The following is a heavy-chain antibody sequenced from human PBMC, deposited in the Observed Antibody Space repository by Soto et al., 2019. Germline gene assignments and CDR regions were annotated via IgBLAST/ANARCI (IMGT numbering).Heavy chain of an antibody. J-gene: IGHJ4*02. Sequence: QLQLQESGPGLVKPSETLSLTCTVSGGSISSSSYYWGWIRQPPGKGLEWIGSIYYSGSTYYNPSLXSXVXIXXDTSKNQLSLKLSSVTAADTSVYYCATLWFGEGNYWGQGTLVTVSS. CDR2: IYYSGST. D-gene: IGHD3-10*01. CDR3: ATLWFGEGNY. V-gene: IGHV4-39*01. CDR1: GGSISSSSYY.